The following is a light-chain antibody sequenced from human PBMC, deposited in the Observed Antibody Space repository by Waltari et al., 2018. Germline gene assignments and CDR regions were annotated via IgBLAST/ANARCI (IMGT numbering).Light chain of an antibody. Sequence: SSELTQDPAMSVALGQTVRITCQGDSLRRFYASWYQQKPGQAPVLVMYGKNNRPSGIPDRFSDSSSGNTASLTIAGAQAEDEADYYCNSRDSSDNPVVGGGTKLTVL. V-gene: IGLV3-19*01. CDR1: SLRRFY. J-gene: IGLJ2*01. CDR2: GKN. CDR3: NSRDSSDNPV.